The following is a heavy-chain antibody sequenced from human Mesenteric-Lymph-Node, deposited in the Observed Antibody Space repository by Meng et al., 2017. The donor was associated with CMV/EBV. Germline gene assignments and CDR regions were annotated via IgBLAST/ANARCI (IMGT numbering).Heavy chain of an antibody. CDR3: ARDQLLSGLFDY. V-gene: IGHV3-74*01. CDR2: IHPDGDRT. CDR1: GFTFSSYW. Sequence: GESLKISCAASGFTFSSYWMHWVRQAPGKGLVWVSRIHPDGDRTSYAYSVKGRFTISRDNTKNSLYLQMNSLRAEDTAVYYCARDQLLSGLFDYWGQGTLVTVSS. D-gene: IGHD3-3*01. J-gene: IGHJ4*02.